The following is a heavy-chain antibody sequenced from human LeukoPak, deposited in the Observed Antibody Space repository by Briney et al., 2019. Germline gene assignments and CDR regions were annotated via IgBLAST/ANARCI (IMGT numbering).Heavy chain of an antibody. Sequence: GGSLRLSCAASGFTFSSYAMSWVRQAPGKGLEWVSAISGSGGSTYYADSVKGRFTISRDNSKNTLYLQMNSLKTEDTAVYYCTTDPSVRGVIITSTFDIWGQGTMVTVSS. CDR3: TTDPSVRGVIITSTFDI. CDR1: GFTFSSYA. V-gene: IGHV3-23*01. D-gene: IGHD3-10*01. J-gene: IGHJ3*02. CDR2: ISGSGGST.